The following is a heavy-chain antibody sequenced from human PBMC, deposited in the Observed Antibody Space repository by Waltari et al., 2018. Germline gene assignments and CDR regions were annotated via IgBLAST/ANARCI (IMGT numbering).Heavy chain of an antibody. V-gene: IGHV3-7*04. D-gene: IGHD6-19*01. CDR1: GFTFSSHW. CDR2: IKEDGSQP. Sequence: EVQLVESGGNLVQPGGSLRLSCAASGFTFSSHWITWVRQAPGGGVEWVANIKEDGSQPYDVDSVTGRFTISSDNAKNSLYFQMNSLRAEDTGLYYCARDRGWNTFDYWGQGTLVTVSS. CDR3: ARDRGWNTFDY. J-gene: IGHJ4*02.